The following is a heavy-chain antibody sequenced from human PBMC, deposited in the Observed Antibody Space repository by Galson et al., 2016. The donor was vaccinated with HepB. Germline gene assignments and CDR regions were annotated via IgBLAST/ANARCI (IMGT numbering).Heavy chain of an antibody. Sequence: QSGAEVKKAGESLKISCRGSGYTFDNYWIGWVRQLPGKGLEYMGMIYPQDSDTRYGPAFKGQVTISADRSITTAYLQWSSLKASDTAIYYCVRRYISGFDCFDFWGQGTTVTVPP. CDR1: GYTFDNYW. CDR2: IYPQDSDT. J-gene: IGHJ3*01. CDR3: VRRYISGFDCFDF. D-gene: IGHD6-19*01. V-gene: IGHV5-51*01.